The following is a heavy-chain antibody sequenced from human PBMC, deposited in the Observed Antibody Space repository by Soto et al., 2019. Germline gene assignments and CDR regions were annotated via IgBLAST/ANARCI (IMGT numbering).Heavy chain of an antibody. Sequence: SETLSLTCAVYGGSFSGYYWSWIRQPPGKGLEWIGEINHSGSTNYNPSLKSRVTISVDTSKNQFSLKLSSVTAADTAVYYCARGGVRGYSYAAYYFDYWGQGTLVTVSS. D-gene: IGHD5-18*01. CDR1: GGSFSGYY. J-gene: IGHJ4*02. CDR3: ARGGVRGYSYAAYYFDY. V-gene: IGHV4-34*01. CDR2: INHSGST.